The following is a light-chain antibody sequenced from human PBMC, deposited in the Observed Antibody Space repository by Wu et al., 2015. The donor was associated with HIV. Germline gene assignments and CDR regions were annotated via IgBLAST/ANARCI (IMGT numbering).Light chain of an antibody. CDR1: QSISSW. Sequence: DIQMTQSPSTLSASVGDRVTITCRASQSISSWLAWYQQKPGKAPKLLIYKASSLESGVPSRFSGSGSGTEFTLTISSLQPADFATYYCQQYNNWPPWTFGQGTKVVIK. CDR3: QQYNNWPPWT. V-gene: IGKV1-5*03. CDR2: KAS. J-gene: IGKJ1*01.